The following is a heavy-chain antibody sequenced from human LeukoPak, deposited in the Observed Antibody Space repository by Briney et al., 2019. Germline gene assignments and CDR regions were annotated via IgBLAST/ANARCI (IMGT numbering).Heavy chain of an antibody. CDR3: AKDPYSSGWYGDY. CDR1: GFTFSGFW. CDR2: ISGSGGST. Sequence: AGGSLRLSCTASGFTFSGFWMSWVRQAPGKGLEWVSAISGSGGSTYYADSVKGRFTISRDNSKNTLYLQMNSLRAEDTAVYYCAKDPYSSGWYGDYWGQGTLVTVSS. J-gene: IGHJ4*02. D-gene: IGHD6-19*01. V-gene: IGHV3-23*01.